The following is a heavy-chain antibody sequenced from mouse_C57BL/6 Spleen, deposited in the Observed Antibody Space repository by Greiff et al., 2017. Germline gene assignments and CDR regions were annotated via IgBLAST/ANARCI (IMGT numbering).Heavy chain of an antibody. V-gene: IGHV1-50*01. CDR1: GYTFTSYW. D-gene: IGHD1-1*01. CDR3: ASDYGSSYVYYFDY. Sequence: VQLQQPGAELVKPGASVKLSCKASGYTFTSYWMQWVKQRPGQGLEWIGEIDPSDSYTNYNQKFKGKATLTVDTSSSTAYMQLSSLTSEDSAVYYCASDYGSSYVYYFDYWGQGTTLTVSS. CDR2: IDPSDSYT. J-gene: IGHJ2*01.